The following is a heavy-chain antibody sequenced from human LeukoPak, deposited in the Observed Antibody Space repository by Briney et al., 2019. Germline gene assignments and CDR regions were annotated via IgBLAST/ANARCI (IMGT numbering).Heavy chain of an antibody. CDR2: ISSSGSTI. Sequence: PGGSLRLSCAASGFSSSDYYMSWIRQAPGKGLEWVSYISSSGSTIKYADSVKGRFTISRDNANNSLYLQMNSLRAEDTAVYYCARVNYGSGYRGVFDPWGQGTLVTVSS. V-gene: IGHV3-11*01. CDR1: GFSSSDYY. D-gene: IGHD3-10*01. CDR3: ARVNYGSGYRGVFDP. J-gene: IGHJ5*02.